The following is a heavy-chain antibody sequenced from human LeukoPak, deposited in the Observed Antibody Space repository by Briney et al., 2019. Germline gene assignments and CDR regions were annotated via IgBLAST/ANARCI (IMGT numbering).Heavy chain of an antibody. J-gene: IGHJ4*02. D-gene: IGHD3-10*01. V-gene: IGHV1-46*01. CDR2: INPSGGST. CDR3: QAKNYGSGDFDY. Sequence: GASVKVSCKASGYTFTSYYMHWVRQAPGQGLEWMGIINPSGGSTSYAQKFQGRVTMTRDMSTSTVYMELSSLRSEDTAVYYCQAKNYGSGDFDYWGQGTLVTVSS. CDR1: GYTFTSYY.